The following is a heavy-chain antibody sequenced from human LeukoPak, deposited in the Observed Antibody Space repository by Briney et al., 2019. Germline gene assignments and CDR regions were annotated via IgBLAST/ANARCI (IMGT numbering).Heavy chain of an antibody. CDR3: AKSGWYYDTSGSRYYYGMDV. CDR2: MSPNSGDT. Sequence: ASVKVSCKASGYTFTSYDFSWVRQATGQRPEWMGWMSPNSGDTGCAQKFQDRVTMTRNTSISTAYMELSSLRSDDTAVYYCAKSGWYYDTSGSRYYYGMDVWGQGTTVTVSS. CDR1: GYTFTSYD. D-gene: IGHD3-22*01. J-gene: IGHJ6*02. V-gene: IGHV1-8*01.